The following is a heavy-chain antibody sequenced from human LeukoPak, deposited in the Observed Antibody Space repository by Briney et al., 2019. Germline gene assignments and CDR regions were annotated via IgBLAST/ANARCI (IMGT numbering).Heavy chain of an antibody. CDR1: GGSISSYY. V-gene: IGHV4-4*07. CDR2: IYTSGST. D-gene: IGHD2-15*01. J-gene: IGHJ4*02. Sequence: SETLSLTCTASGGSISSYYWSWIRQPAGKGLEWIGRIYTSGSTNYNPSLKSRVTMSVDTSKNQFSLKLSSVTAADTALYYCARDYPACSGGSCRSNSRFYFDYWGQGTLVTVSS. CDR3: ARDYPACSGGSCRSNSRFYFDY.